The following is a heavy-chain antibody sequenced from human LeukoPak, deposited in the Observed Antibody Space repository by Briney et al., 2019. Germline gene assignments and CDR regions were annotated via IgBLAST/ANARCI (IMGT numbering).Heavy chain of an antibody. CDR2: IYSGGST. J-gene: IGHJ6*03. Sequence: GGSLRLSCAASGFTFSVHGINWVRQAPGKGLEWVSVIYSGGSTYYADSVKGRFTISRDNSKNTLYLQMNSLRAEDTAVYYCAKVAEVGATGYYYYMDVWGKGTTVTISS. D-gene: IGHD1-26*01. V-gene: IGHV3-66*01. CDR1: GFTFSVHG. CDR3: AKVAEVGATGYYYYMDV.